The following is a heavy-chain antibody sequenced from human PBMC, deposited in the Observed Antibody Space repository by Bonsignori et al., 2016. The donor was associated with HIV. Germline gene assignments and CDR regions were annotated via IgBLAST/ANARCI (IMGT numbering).Heavy chain of an antibody. J-gene: IGHJ4*02. D-gene: IGHD3-22*01. Sequence: WIRQPPGKGLEWIGEINHSGSTNYDPSLKSRVTISVDTSKNQFSLKLSSVTAADTAVYYCARGEVPRDSSGYYTYYFDYWGQGTLVTVSS. V-gene: IGHV4-34*01. CDR2: INHSGST. CDR3: ARGEVPRDSSGYYTYYFDY.